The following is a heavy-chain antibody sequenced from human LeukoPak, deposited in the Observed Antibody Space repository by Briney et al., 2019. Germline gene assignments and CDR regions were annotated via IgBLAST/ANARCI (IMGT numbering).Heavy chain of an antibody. Sequence: PGGSLRLSCAASGFTFSNYWMTWVRQAPGKGLEWVANIQQDGGVKYYVDPVKGRFTISRDNAKDSVYLQINILRAEDTALYYCARIGYSSSSLDYWGQGTLVTVSS. CDR2: IQQDGGVK. V-gene: IGHV3-7*03. CDR1: GFTFSNYW. D-gene: IGHD6-6*01. CDR3: ARIGYSSSSLDY. J-gene: IGHJ4*02.